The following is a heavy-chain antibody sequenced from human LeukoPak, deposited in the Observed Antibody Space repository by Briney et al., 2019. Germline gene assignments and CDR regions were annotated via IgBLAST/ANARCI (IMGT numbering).Heavy chain of an antibody. V-gene: IGHV4-39*01. D-gene: IGHD5-24*01. CDR1: GGSISSSSYY. CDR3: ARHRVPEMATGMDV. J-gene: IGHJ6*02. Sequence: SETLSLTCAVSGGSISSSSYYWGWIRQPPGKGLEWIGSIYYSGSTYYNPSLKSRVTISVDTSKNQFSLKLSSVTAADTAVYYCARHRVPEMATGMDVWGQGTTVTVSS. CDR2: IYYSGST.